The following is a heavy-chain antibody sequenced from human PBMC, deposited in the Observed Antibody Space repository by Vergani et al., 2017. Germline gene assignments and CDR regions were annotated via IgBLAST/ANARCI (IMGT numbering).Heavy chain of an antibody. D-gene: IGHD2-8*01. V-gene: IGHV3-30-3*01. CDR3: ARNGFMDV. Sequence: QVQLVESGGGVVQPGRSLRLSCAASGFTFSSYAMHWVRQAPGKGLEWVAVISYDGSNKYFADSVKGRFTISRDNSKNTLYLQMNSLRAEDTAVYYCARNGFMDVWGEGTAVTVSS. CDR2: ISYDGSNK. J-gene: IGHJ6*03. CDR1: GFTFSSYA.